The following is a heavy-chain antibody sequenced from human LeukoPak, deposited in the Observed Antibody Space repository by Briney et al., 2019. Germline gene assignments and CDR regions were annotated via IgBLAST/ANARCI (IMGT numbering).Heavy chain of an antibody. CDR1: GFTFSSYE. V-gene: IGHV3-48*03. CDR3: VRDGSGYDY. D-gene: IGHD6-19*01. CDR2: ISGSGSAI. Sequence: PGGSLRLSCAASGFTFSSYEMNWVRQAPGKGLEWVSYISGSGSAIYYADSVKGRFTISRDNAKNSLYLQMNSQRADDTAIYYCVRDGSGYDYWGQGTLVTVSS. J-gene: IGHJ4*02.